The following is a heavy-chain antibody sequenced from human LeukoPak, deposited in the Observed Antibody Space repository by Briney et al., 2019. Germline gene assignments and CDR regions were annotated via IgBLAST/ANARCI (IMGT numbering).Heavy chain of an antibody. CDR1: GGSFSGYY. CDR2: INHSGST. V-gene: IGHV4-34*01. J-gene: IGHJ4*02. Sequence: SETLSLTCAVYGGSFSGYYWSWIRQPPGKGLEWIGEINHSGSTNYNPSLKSRVTTSVDTSKNQFSLKLSSVTAADTAVYYCASRSMRDYVFYFDYWGQGTLVTVSS. CDR3: ASRSMRDYVFYFDY. D-gene: IGHD4-17*01.